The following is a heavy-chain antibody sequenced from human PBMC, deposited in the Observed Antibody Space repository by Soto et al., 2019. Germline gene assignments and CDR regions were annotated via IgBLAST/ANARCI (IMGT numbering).Heavy chain of an antibody. CDR2: IYSGGST. J-gene: IGHJ6*03. CDR3: AREGLVVVPAATYYYMDV. D-gene: IGHD2-2*01. V-gene: IGHV3-66*01. Sequence: GGSLRLSCAASGFTVSSNYMSWVRQAPGKGLEWVSVIYSGGSTYYADSVKGRFTISRDNSKNTLYLQMNSLRAEDTAVYYCAREGLVVVPAATYYYMDVWGKGTTVTVSS. CDR1: GFTVSSNY.